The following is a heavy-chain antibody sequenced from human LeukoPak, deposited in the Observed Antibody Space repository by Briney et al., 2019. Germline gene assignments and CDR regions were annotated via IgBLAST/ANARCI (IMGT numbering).Heavy chain of an antibody. V-gene: IGHV3-9*01. Sequence: GGSLRLSCAASGFTFDDYAMHWVRQAPGKGLEWVSGISWNSGSIGYADSVKGRFTISRGNAKNSLYLQMNSLRAEDTALYYCAKSLAAAVGYYFDYWGQGTLVTVSS. CDR2: ISWNSGSI. D-gene: IGHD6-13*01. J-gene: IGHJ4*02. CDR1: GFTFDDYA. CDR3: AKSLAAAVGYYFDY.